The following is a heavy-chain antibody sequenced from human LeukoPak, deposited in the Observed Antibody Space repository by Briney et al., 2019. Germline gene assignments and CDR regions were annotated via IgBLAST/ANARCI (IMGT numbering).Heavy chain of an antibody. Sequence: GGSLRLSCAASGFTFSSYWMNWVRQAPGKGLVWVSRIASDGSSTTYADSVKGRFSISRDNAKNTLYLQMNSLRVEDTAVYYCASKGIAVAGVDSYYYGMDVWGQGTTVTVSS. V-gene: IGHV3-74*01. CDR3: ASKGIAVAGVDSYYYGMDV. J-gene: IGHJ6*02. CDR1: GFTFSSYW. D-gene: IGHD6-19*01. CDR2: IASDGSST.